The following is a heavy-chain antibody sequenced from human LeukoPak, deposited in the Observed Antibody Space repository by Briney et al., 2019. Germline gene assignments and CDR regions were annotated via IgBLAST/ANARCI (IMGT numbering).Heavy chain of an antibody. V-gene: IGHV1-18*01. Sequence: ASVKVSRKASGYTFTSYGISWVRQAPGQGLEWMGWISAYNGNTNYAQKLQGRVTMTTDTSTSTAYMELRSLRSDDTAVYYCARVRGEYQLLWHIFLDYWGQGTLVTVSS. J-gene: IGHJ4*02. CDR3: ARVRGEYQLLWHIFLDY. D-gene: IGHD2-2*01. CDR1: GYTFTSYG. CDR2: ISAYNGNT.